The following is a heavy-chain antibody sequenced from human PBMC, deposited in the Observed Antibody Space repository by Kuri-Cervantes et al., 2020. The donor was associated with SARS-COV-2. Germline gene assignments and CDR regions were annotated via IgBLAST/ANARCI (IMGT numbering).Heavy chain of an antibody. CDR3: ARVRGDCSSTSCYLVPSPSYYYYYYMDV. V-gene: IGHV3-11*04. Sequence: GGSLRLSCAASGFTFSDYYMSWIRQAPGKGLEWVSYISSSGSTIYYADSVKGRFTISRDNAKNSLYLQMNSLRAEDTAVYYCARVRGDCSSTSCYLVPSPSYYYYYYMDVWGKGTTVTVSS. CDR2: ISSSGSTI. CDR1: GFTFSDYY. J-gene: IGHJ6*03. D-gene: IGHD2-2*01.